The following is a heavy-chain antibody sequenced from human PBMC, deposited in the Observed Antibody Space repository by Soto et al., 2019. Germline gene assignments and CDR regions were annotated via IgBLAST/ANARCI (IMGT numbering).Heavy chain of an antibody. CDR1: GFTFSSYG. CDR3: AKDRRACIAAAGDY. V-gene: IGHV3-30*18. J-gene: IGHJ4*02. CDR2: ISYDGSNK. Sequence: QVQLVESGGGVVQPGRSLRLSCAASGFTFSSYGMHWVRQAPGKGLEWVAVISYDGSNKYYADSVKGRFTISRDNSKNTLYLQMNSLRAEDTAVYYCAKDRRACIAAAGDYWGQGTLVTVSS. D-gene: IGHD6-13*01.